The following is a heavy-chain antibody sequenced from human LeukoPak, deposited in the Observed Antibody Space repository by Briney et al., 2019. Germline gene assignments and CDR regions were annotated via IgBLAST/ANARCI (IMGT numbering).Heavy chain of an antibody. CDR1: GFTFSSYG. Sequence: GGSLRLSCAASGFTFSSYGMHWVRQAPGKGLEWVAVIWYDGSNKYYADSMKGRFTISRDNSKNTLYLQMNSLRAEDTAVYYCARPYDSSGYYYSPDAFDIWGQGTMVTVSS. D-gene: IGHD3-22*01. J-gene: IGHJ3*02. CDR2: IWYDGSNK. V-gene: IGHV3-33*01. CDR3: ARPYDSSGYYYSPDAFDI.